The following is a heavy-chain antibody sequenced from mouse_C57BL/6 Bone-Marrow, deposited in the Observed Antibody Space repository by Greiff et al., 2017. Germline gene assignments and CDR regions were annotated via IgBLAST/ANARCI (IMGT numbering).Heavy chain of an antibody. CDR1: GFNIKDDY. CDR2: IDPENGDT. J-gene: IGHJ3*01. D-gene: IGHD2-4*01. Sequence: EVQLQQSGAELVRPGASVKLSCTASGFNIKDDYMHWVKQRPEQGLEWIGWIDPENGDTEYASKFQGKATITAVTSSNTAYLQLSSLTSEDTAVYYCTRYYDYAYWGQGTLVTVSA. CDR3: TRYYDYAY. V-gene: IGHV14-4*01.